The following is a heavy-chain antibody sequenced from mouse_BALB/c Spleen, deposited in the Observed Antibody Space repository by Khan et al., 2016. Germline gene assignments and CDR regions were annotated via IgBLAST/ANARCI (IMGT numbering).Heavy chain of an antibody. CDR1: GYTFTSYY. D-gene: IGHD1-1*02. V-gene: IGHV1S81*02. J-gene: IGHJ3*01. Sequence: QVQLQQSGAELVKPGASVKLSCKASGYTFTSYYMYWVKQRPGQGLEWIGEINPSNGDTKFNEKFKSKATLTVDKSSNTAYMQLSSLTSEDSAVYYCTRSSYGPFVYWGQGTLATVSA. CDR3: TRSSYGPFVY. CDR2: INPSNGDT.